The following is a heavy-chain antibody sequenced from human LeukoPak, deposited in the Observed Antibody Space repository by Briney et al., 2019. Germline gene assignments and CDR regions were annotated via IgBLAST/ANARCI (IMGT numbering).Heavy chain of an antibody. CDR2: IGSSSSYI. J-gene: IGHJ5*02. CDR3: AVISGPFDP. CDR1: GFSFNNYW. V-gene: IGHV3-21*01. Sequence: GGSLRLSCSASGFSFNNYWMNWVRQAPGKGLEWVSSIGSSSSYIYYADSVKGRFTISRDNAKNSLYLQMNSLRAEDTAVYYCAVISGPFDPWGQGTLVTVSS.